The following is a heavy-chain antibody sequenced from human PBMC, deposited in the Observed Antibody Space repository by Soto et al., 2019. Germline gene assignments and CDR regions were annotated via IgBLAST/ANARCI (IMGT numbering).Heavy chain of an antibody. CDR2: ISSSGGTI. CDR1: GFTFSDYY. D-gene: IGHD2-21*01. J-gene: IGHJ4*02. V-gene: IGHV3-11*01. Sequence: QVQLAESGGDLVKPGGSLRLSCTASGFTFSDYYMSWIRQAPGKGLERVSYISSSGGTIYYADSVKGRFTISRDHANNSLCLQMNSLRADDTAVYYCPRDWRVVIAGTPPVLADYWGQGALVTVSS. CDR3: PRDWRVVIAGTPPVLADY.